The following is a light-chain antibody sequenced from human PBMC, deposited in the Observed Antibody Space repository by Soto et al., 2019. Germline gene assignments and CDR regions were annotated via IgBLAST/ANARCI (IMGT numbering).Light chain of an antibody. CDR1: SSDVGGYNY. Sequence: QSVLTQPASVSGSPGQSITISCTGTSSDVGGYNYVSWYQQHPGKAPKLMIYDVSNLPSGVSNRFSGSKSGNTAFLTISGLQAEDEADYYCSSYTSSSTLVLFGGGTKVTVL. CDR3: SSYTSSSTLVL. J-gene: IGLJ2*01. CDR2: DVS. V-gene: IGLV2-14*01.